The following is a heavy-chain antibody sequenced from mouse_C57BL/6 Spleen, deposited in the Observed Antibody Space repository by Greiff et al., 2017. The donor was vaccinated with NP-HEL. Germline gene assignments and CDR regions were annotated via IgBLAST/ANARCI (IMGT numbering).Heavy chain of an antibody. Sequence: QVQLQQSGPELVKPGASVKISCKASGYAFSSSWMNWVKQRPGKGLEWIGRIYPGDGATNYNGKFKGKATLTADKSSSTADMQLSSLTSEDSAVYFCARDSYYYGSSYGFDYWGQGTTLTVSS. D-gene: IGHD1-1*01. CDR1: GYAFSSSW. CDR3: ARDSYYYGSSYGFDY. CDR2: IYPGDGAT. V-gene: IGHV1-82*01. J-gene: IGHJ2*01.